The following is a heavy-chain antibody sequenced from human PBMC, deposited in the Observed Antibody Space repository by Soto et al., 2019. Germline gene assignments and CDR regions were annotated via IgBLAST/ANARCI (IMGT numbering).Heavy chain of an antibody. CDR1: GFNFADYA. J-gene: IGHJ4*02. V-gene: IGHV3-9*01. Sequence: EVQLVESGGGLVQPGRSLRLSCAASGFNFADYAMHWVRQAPGKGLEWVSGLNWNSVSIAYAASVKGRFTISGDNAKNSLYLQMYRLRDGHTALYYCAKDKLTRIAARSRFDYWGQGTLVTVSS. D-gene: IGHD6-6*01. CDR3: AKDKLTRIAARSRFDY. CDR2: LNWNSVSI.